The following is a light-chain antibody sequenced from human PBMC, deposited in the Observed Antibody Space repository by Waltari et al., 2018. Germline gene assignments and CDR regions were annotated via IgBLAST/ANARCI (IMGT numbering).Light chain of an antibody. CDR3: QSYDSSLSGVI. J-gene: IGLJ2*01. CDR2: GNN. V-gene: IGLV1-40*01. CDR1: SSNIGAGYD. Sequence: QSVLTQPPSVSGAPGQRVTISCTGSSSNIGAGYDVHWYQQLPGTAPKLVISGNNNRPSGVPDRFSGSKSGTSASLAITGLQAEDEADYYCQSYDSSLSGVIFGGGTKLTVL.